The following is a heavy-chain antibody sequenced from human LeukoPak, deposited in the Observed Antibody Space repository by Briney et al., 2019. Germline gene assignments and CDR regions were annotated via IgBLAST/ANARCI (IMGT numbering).Heavy chain of an antibody. V-gene: IGHV4-39*01. CDR3: ARLYHGKRPPDD. CDR2: IFHSGRT. J-gene: IGHJ4*02. D-gene: IGHD6-25*01. Sequence: SETLSLTCTLSGDSIFIPTYYWGWIRQPPGKGLEWVGCIFHSGRTYYNPSLKSRLTIYVDTSKNQLSLRLRSVTAADTAVYYGARLYHGKRPPDDWGQGTLVTVSS. CDR1: GDSIFIPTYY.